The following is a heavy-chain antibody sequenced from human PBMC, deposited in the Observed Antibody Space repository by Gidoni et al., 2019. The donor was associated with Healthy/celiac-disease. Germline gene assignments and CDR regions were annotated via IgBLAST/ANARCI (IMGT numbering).Heavy chain of an antibody. CDR2: ISSSSSYI. CDR1: SFTFISYS. D-gene: IGHD2-15*01. Sequence: EVQLVESGGGLFKPGGSLRLSCAASSFTFISYSMNWVRQAPGKGLEWVSSISSSSSYIYYADSVKGRFTISRDNAKNSLYLQMNSLRAEDTAVYYCARGGYCSGGSCTDYWGQGTLVTVSS. V-gene: IGHV3-21*01. CDR3: ARGGYCSGGSCTDY. J-gene: IGHJ4*02.